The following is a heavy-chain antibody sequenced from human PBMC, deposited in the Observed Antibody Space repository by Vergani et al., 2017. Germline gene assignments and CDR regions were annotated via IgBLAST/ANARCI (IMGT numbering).Heavy chain of an antibody. CDR3: ARGHYSGYDWVGVFDY. V-gene: IGHV4-61*01. D-gene: IGHD5-12*01. CDR2: IYYSGST. Sequence: QVQLQESGPGLVKPSQTLSLTCTVSGGSISSGSYYWSWIRQPPGKGLEWIGYIYYSGSTNYNPSLKSRVTISVDTSKNQFSLKLSSVTAADTAVYYCARGHYSGYDWVGVFDYWGQGTLVTVSS. CDR1: GGSISSGSYY. J-gene: IGHJ4*02.